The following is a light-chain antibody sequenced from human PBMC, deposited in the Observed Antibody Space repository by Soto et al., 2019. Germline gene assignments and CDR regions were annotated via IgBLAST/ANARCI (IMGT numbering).Light chain of an antibody. CDR2: GAS. Sequence: EIVLTQSPDTLSLSPGERATLSCRASQSVSSSYLAWYQQKPGQAPRLLIYGASSRATGIPDRFSGSGSGTDFTLTISRLESGDFAVYYCQQYGSSPPTWTFGQGTKVEIK. CDR3: QQYGSSPPTWT. CDR1: QSVSSSY. V-gene: IGKV3-20*01. J-gene: IGKJ1*01.